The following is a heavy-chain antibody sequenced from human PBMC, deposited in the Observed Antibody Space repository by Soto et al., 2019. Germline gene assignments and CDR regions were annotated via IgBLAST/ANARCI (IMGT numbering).Heavy chain of an antibody. CDR3: ARAYSSSWYNAFDI. CDR1: GFTFSSYW. V-gene: IGHV3-74*01. Sequence: GGSLRLSCAASGFTFSSYWMHWVRQAPGKGLVWVSRINSDGSSTSYADSVKGRFTISRDNAKNTLYLQMNSLRAEDTAVYYWARAYSSSWYNAFDIWGQGTMVTVSS. D-gene: IGHD6-13*01. J-gene: IGHJ3*02. CDR2: INSDGSST.